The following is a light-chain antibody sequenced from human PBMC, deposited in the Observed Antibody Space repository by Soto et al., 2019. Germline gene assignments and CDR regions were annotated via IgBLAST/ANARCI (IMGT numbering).Light chain of an antibody. V-gene: IGLV1-40*01. CDR3: QSYDSSLRGWV. Sequence: QSVLTQPPSVSGAPGQRVTISCTGSRSNIGAGYDVHWYQQLPGTAPKLLIYGNSNRPSGVPDRFSGSKSGTSASLAITGLQAEDEADYYCQSYDSSLRGWVFGGWTKLTVL. J-gene: IGLJ3*02. CDR1: RSNIGAGYD. CDR2: GNS.